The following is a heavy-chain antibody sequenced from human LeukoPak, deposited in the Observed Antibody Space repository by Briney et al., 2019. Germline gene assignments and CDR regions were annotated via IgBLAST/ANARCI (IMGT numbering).Heavy chain of an antibody. CDR2: INPNSGGT. V-gene: IGHV1-2*02. CDR3: ARRKRNWEPRGIDY. Sequence: ASVKVSCKASGYTFTGYYMHWVRQAPGQGLEWMGWINPNSGGTNYAQKFQGRVTMTRDTSISTAYMELSRLRSDDTAVYYCARRKRNWEPRGIDYWGQGTLVTVSS. D-gene: IGHD1-26*01. J-gene: IGHJ4*02. CDR1: GYTFTGYY.